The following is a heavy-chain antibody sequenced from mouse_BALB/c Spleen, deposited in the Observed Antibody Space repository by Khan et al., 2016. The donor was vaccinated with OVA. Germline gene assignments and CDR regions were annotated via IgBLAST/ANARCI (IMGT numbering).Heavy chain of an antibody. V-gene: IGHV1-15*01. CDR3: TRSTFAY. J-gene: IGHJ3*01. Sequence: QVQLKQSGAELVRPGASVTLSCKASGYTFPDYELHWVKQTPVHGLEWIGVIDPKTGVTAYNQKFKGKATLTADKSSSTAYMELRSLTSEDSAIYYCTRSTFAYWGQGTLVTVSA. CDR2: IDPKTGVT. CDR1: GYTFPDYE.